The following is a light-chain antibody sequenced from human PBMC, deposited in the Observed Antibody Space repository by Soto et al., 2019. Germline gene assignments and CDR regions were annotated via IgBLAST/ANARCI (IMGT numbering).Light chain of an antibody. V-gene: IGLV2-14*01. CDR2: EVS. CDR3: SSYTSSSTYV. CDR1: SSDVGGYNY. J-gene: IGLJ1*01. Sequence: QSVLTQPASVSGSPGQSITISCTGTSSDVGGYNYVSWYQQHPGKAPKLMIYEVSNRPSGVSNRFSGSKSGNTASLIISGLHAEDEADYYCSSYTSSSTYVFGTGTKVTV.